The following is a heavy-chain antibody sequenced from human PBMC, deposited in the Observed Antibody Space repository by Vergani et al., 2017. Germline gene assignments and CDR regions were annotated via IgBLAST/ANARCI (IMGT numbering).Heavy chain of an antibody. CDR1: GFTFSSYA. D-gene: IGHD3-10*01. CDR2: ISGSGGST. CDR3: AKEMDYGSGSPGYYYGMDV. J-gene: IGHJ6*02. Sequence: EVQLLESGGGLVQPGGSLRLSCAASGFTFSSYAMSWVRQAPGKGLEWVSAISGSGGSTYYADSVKGRFTISRDNSKNSLYLQMNSLRTEDTALYYCAKEMDYGSGSPGYYYGMDVWGQGTTVTVSS. V-gene: IGHV3-23*01.